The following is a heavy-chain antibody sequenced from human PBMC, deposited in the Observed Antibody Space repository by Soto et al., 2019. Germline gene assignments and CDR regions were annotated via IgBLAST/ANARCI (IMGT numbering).Heavy chain of an antibody. CDR3: ARSTRIAVAGTLRYYYYGMDV. D-gene: IGHD6-19*01. CDR1: GFTFDDYA. Sequence: PGGSLRLSCAASGFTFDDYAMHWVRQAPGKGLEWVSLISWDGGSTYYADSVKGRFTISRDNSKNSLYLQMNSLRAEDTASYYCARSTRIAVAGTLRYYYYGMDVWGQGTTVTVSS. J-gene: IGHJ6*02. V-gene: IGHV3-43D*04. CDR2: ISWDGGST.